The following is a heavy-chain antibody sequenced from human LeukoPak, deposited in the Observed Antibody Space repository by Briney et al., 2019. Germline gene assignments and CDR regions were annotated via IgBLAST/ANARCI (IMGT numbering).Heavy chain of an antibody. CDR3: ARHKTITMIVVDELMYDY. CDR2: INHSGST. Sequence: PSETLSLTCAVYGGSFSGYYWSWIRQPPGKGLEWIGEINHSGSTNYNPSLKSRVTISVDTSKNQFSLKLSSVTAADTAVYYCARHKTITMIVVDELMYDYWGQGTLVTVSS. D-gene: IGHD3-22*01. V-gene: IGHV4-34*01. J-gene: IGHJ4*02. CDR1: GGSFSGYY.